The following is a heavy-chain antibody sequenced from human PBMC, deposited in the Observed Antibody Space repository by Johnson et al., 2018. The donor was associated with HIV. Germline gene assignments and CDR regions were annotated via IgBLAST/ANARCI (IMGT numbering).Heavy chain of an antibody. D-gene: IGHD3-10*01. Sequence: HVQLVESGGGVVQPGGSLRLSCAASGFTFSSYGMHWVRQAPGKGLEWVAFIRYDGSNKYYADSVKGRFTISRDNSKNTLYLQMNSLRAEDTAVYYCARGGLLWFGHPADWGQGTMVTVSS. J-gene: IGHJ3*01. CDR2: IRYDGSNK. CDR1: GFTFSSYG. CDR3: ARGGLLWFGHPAD. V-gene: IGHV3-30*02.